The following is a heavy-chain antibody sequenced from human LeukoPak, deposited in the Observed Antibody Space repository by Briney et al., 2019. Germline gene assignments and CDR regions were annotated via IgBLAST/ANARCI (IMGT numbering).Heavy chain of an antibody. V-gene: IGHV3-30*04. CDR1: GFTFSSYA. CDR2: VSGDGNNK. Sequence: GRSLRLSCAASGFTFSSYAMHWVRQAPGKGPEWVAAVSGDGNNKYDADSVKGRFTISRDNSKNALYLQMNSLRPEDTAVYYCAKGHTSSWYYMDSWGQGTLVTVSS. J-gene: IGHJ4*02. CDR3: AKGHTSSWYYMDS. D-gene: IGHD6-13*01.